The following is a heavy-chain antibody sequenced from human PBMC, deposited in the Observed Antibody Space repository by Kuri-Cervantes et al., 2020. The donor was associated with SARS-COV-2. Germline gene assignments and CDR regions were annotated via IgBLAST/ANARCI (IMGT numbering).Heavy chain of an antibody. V-gene: IGHV1-69*13. CDR3: SLSSSSVYYYYMDV. D-gene: IGHD6-13*01. CDR2: IIPIFGTA. CDR1: GGTFSSYA. J-gene: IGHJ6*03. Sequence: SVKVSCKASGGTFSSYAISWVRQAPGQGLKWMGGIIPIFGTANYAQKFQGRVTITADESTSTAYMELSSLRAEDTAVYYCSLSSSSVYYYYMDVRGKGTTVTVSS.